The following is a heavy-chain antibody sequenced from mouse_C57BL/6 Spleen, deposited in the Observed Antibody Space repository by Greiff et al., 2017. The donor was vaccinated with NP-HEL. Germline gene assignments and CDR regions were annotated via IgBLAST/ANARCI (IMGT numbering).Heavy chain of an antibody. CDR2: INPNNGGT. V-gene: IGHV1-26*01. CDR3: ASPVYDYDNWYFDV. D-gene: IGHD2-4*01. CDR1: GYTFTDYY. Sequence: VQLQQSGPELVKPGASVKISCKASGYTFTDYYMNWVKQSHGKSLEWIGDINPNNGGTSYNQKFKGKATLTVDKSSSTAYMELRSLTSEDSAVYYCASPVYDYDNWYFDVWGTGTTVTVSS. J-gene: IGHJ1*03.